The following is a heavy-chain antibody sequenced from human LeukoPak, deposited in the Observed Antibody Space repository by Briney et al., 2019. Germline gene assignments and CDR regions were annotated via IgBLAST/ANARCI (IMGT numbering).Heavy chain of an antibody. CDR2: ISGSGGST. CDR3: AKHKPIVVVPAATHNDY. J-gene: IGHJ4*02. D-gene: IGHD2-2*01. V-gene: IGHV3-23*01. Sequence: TGGSLRLSCAASGFTFSSYAMSWVRQAPGKGLEWVSAISGSGGSTYYADSVKDRFTISRDNSKNTLYLQMNSLRAEDTAVYYCAKHKPIVVVPAATHNDYWGQGTLVTVSS. CDR1: GFTFSSYA.